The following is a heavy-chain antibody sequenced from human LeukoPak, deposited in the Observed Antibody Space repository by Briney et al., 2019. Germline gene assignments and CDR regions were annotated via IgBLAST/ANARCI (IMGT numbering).Heavy chain of an antibody. J-gene: IGHJ5*02. D-gene: IGHD3-10*01. CDR3: ARDYYGSGSRWFDP. CDR2: IIPIFGTT. Sequence: SVKVSCKASGGTFNSYAISWVRQAPGQGLEWMGGIIPIFGTTNYARKFRGRVTLTADKSTRTAYMELSSLRSEDTAVYYCARDYYGSGSRWFDPWGQGTLVTVSS. CDR1: GGTFNSYA. V-gene: IGHV1-69*06.